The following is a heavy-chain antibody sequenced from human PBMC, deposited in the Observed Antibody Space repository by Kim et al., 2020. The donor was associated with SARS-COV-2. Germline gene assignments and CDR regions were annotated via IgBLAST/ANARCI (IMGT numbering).Heavy chain of an antibody. CDR2: IKQDGSEK. Sequence: GGSLRLSCAAFGFTFSSYWMSWVRQAPGKGREWVANIKQDGSEKYYLDSVKGRFTISRDNAKNSLYLQMNSLRAEDTAVYYCASGDYGGNHDAFDIWGQGTMVTVSS. J-gene: IGHJ3*02. V-gene: IGHV3-7*01. CDR3: ASGDYGGNHDAFDI. D-gene: IGHD4-17*01. CDR1: GFTFSSYW.